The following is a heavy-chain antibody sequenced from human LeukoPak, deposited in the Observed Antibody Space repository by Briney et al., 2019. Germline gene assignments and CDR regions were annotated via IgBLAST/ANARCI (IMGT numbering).Heavy chain of an antibody. CDR3: ATGAGSYQLLVGAGAFFDY. V-gene: IGHV1-24*01. J-gene: IGHJ4*02. CDR1: GYTLTELS. D-gene: IGHD2-2*01. Sequence: GASVKVSCKVSGYTLTELSMHWVRQAPGKGLEWMRSFDPDDGETIYAQKFQGRVTMTEDTSTDTAYMELSSLRSEDTAVYYCATGAGSYQLLVGAGAFFDYWGQGTLVTVSS. CDR2: FDPDDGET.